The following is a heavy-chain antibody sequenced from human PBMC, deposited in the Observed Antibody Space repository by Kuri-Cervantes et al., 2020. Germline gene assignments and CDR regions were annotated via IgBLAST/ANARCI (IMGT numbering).Heavy chain of an antibody. Sequence: SLKISCAASGFTFDDYAMHWVRQAPGKGLEWVSGISWNSGSIGYADSVKGRFTISRDNAKNSLYLQMNSLRAEDTALYYCAKGEYGGNAADYWGQGTRVTCAS. CDR2: ISWNSGSI. J-gene: IGHJ4*02. V-gene: IGHV3-9*01. D-gene: IGHD4-23*01. CDR1: GFTFDDYA. CDR3: AKGEYGGNAADY.